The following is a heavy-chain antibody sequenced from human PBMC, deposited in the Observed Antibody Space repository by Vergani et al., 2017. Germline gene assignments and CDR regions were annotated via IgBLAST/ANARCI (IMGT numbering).Heavy chain of an antibody. D-gene: IGHD6-19*01. V-gene: IGHV4-61*01. CDR2: IYYSGST. Sequence: QLQLQESGPGLVKPSETLSLTCTVSGGSISSSSYYWSWIRQPPGKGLEWIGYIYYSGSTNYNPSLKSRVTISVDTSKNQFSLKLSSVTAADTAVYYCARGRKTVAGIGGWFDPWGQGTLVTVSS. J-gene: IGHJ5*02. CDR1: GGSISSSSYY. CDR3: ARGRKTVAGIGGWFDP.